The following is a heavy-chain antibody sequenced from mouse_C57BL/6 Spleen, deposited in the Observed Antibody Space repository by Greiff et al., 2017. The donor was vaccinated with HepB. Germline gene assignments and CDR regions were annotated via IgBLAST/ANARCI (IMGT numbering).Heavy chain of an antibody. D-gene: IGHD2-4*01. CDR2: INPDSSTI. J-gene: IGHJ1*03. Sequence: AAEGVDFSRYWMSWVRRAPGKGLEWIGEINPDSSTINYAPSLKDKFIISRDNAKNTLYLQMSKVRSEDTALYYCAREKYYYDHDGGYFDVWGTGTTVTVSS. CDR1: GVDFSRYW. CDR3: AREKYYYDHDGGYFDV. V-gene: IGHV4-1*01.